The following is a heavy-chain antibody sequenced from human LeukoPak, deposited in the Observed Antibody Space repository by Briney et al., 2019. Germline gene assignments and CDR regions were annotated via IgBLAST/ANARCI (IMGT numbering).Heavy chain of an antibody. CDR2: ISYDGSNK. CDR3: ASFGGSDRDSRLAPRASNY. Sequence: GGSLRLSCAASGFTFSSYALYWVRQAPGKGLEWVAVISYDGSNKYYADSVKGRFTISRDNSKNTLYLRMNSLRAEDTAVYYCASFGGSDRDSRLAPRASNYWGQGTLVTVSS. J-gene: IGHJ4*02. D-gene: IGHD3-9*01. CDR1: GFTFSSYA. V-gene: IGHV3-30-3*01.